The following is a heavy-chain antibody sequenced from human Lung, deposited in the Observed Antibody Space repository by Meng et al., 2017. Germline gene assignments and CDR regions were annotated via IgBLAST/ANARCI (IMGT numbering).Heavy chain of an antibody. CDR3: AKARIQLWLFDY. CDR1: GFPFSSYA. Sequence: VWLLRFGGVWVLPGGSLTLSCAASGFPFSSYALIWVRQAPGKGLEWVSGILGSGDSTFYADSVKGRFTISRDNSKNTLFLQMNSLRDEDTAVYYCAKARIQLWLFDYWGQGTLVTVSS. V-gene: IGHV3-23*01. D-gene: IGHD5-18*01. CDR2: ILGSGDST. J-gene: IGHJ4*02.